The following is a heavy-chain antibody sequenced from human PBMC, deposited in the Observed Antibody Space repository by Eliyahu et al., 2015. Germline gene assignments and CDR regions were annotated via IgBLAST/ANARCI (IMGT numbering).Heavy chain of an antibody. Sequence: EVQVVQSGAEVKKPGDSLKISCXVSGPSFTSFWIPWPRPPPGKGLEWMGIIHPSDSDTKYSPSVQGQVTISADKSINTAYLQWSGLQASDTAIYYCSARTYNVFIEEYVHYWGQGALVTVSS. CDR2: IHPSDSDT. D-gene: IGHD3-10*02. J-gene: IGHJ4*02. CDR3: SARTYNVFIEEYVHY. V-gene: IGHV5-51*01. CDR1: GPSFTSFW.